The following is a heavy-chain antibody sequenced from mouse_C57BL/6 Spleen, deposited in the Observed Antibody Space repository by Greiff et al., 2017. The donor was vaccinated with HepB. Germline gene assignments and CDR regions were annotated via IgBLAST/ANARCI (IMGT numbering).Heavy chain of an antibody. V-gene: IGHV3-6*01. CDR3: ARGGYDYDGFDY. D-gene: IGHD2-4*01. CDR1: GYSITSGYY. Sequence: VQLQQSGPGLVKPSQSLSLTCSVTGYSITSGYYWNWIRQFPGNKLEWMGYISYDGSNNYNPSLKNRISITRDTSKNQFFLKLNSVTTEDTATYYCARGGYDYDGFDYWGQGTTLTVSS. J-gene: IGHJ2*01. CDR2: ISYDGSN.